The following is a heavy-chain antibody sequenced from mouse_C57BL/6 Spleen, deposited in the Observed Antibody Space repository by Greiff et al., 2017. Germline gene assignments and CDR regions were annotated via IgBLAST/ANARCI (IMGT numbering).Heavy chain of an antibody. J-gene: IGHJ1*03. V-gene: IGHV1-42*01. CDR1: GYSFTGYY. CDR3: ARKGWDYWYVDV. D-gene: IGHD3-3*01. Sequence: VQLQQSGPELVKPGASVKISCKASGYSFTGYYMNWVKQSPEKSLEWIGEINPSTGGTTYNQKFKAKATLTVDKSSSTAYMQLKSLTSEDSAVYYCARKGWDYWYVDVWGKGTTVTVSS. CDR2: INPSTGGT.